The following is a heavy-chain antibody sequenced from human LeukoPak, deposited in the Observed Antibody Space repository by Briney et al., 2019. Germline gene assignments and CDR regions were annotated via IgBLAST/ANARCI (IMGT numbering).Heavy chain of an antibody. CDR3: VKVALTYCGGDCYSDY. CDR2: ISSSGGAT. J-gene: IGHJ4*02. Sequence: PGGSLRLSCSASGFTFSTYAMRWVRQAPGKGLEYVSAISSSGGATYYADSVKGRFTISRDNSKNTLYLQMSSLRAEDTAVYYCVKVALTYCGGDCYSDYWGQGTLVAVSS. CDR1: GFTFSTYA. V-gene: IGHV3-64D*09. D-gene: IGHD2-21*02.